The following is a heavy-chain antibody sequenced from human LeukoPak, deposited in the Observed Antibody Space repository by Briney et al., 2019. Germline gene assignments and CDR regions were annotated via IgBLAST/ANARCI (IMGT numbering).Heavy chain of an antibody. J-gene: IGHJ6*02. CDR1: GFTFSSYD. CDR2: ISYDGSNK. Sequence: PGGSLRLSCAVSGFTFSSYDMHWARQAPGKGLEWVAVISYDGSNKYYADSVKGRFTISRDNSKNTLYLQMNSLRVDDTAVYYCAKDSSSSNKYFGMDVWGQGTTVTVSS. V-gene: IGHV3-30*18. D-gene: IGHD2-15*01. CDR3: AKDSSSSNKYFGMDV.